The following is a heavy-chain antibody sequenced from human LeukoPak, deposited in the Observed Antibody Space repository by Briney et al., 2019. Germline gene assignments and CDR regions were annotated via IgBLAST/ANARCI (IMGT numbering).Heavy chain of an antibody. D-gene: IGHD4-17*01. CDR1: GYTFTGYY. CDR2: INPSGGST. Sequence: ASVKVSCKASGYTFTGYYMHWVRQAPGQGLEWMGWINPSGGSTSYAQKFQGRVTMTRDTSTSTVYMELSSLRSEDTAVYYCARAGGYGDYFDYWGQGTLVTVSS. J-gene: IGHJ4*02. V-gene: IGHV1-46*01. CDR3: ARAGGYGDYFDY.